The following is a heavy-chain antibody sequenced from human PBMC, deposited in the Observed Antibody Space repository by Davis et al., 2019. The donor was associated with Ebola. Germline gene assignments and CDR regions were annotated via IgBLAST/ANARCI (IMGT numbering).Heavy chain of an antibody. Sequence: GESLKISCPASGFTFGDYAMSWFRQAPGKGLEWVGFIRSKAYGGTTEYAASVKGRFTISRDDSKSIAYLQMNSLKTEDTAVYYCTRVIAEPSSSSDYYYYYGMDVWGQGTTVTVSS. CDR1: GFTFGDYA. D-gene: IGHD6-6*01. V-gene: IGHV3-49*03. J-gene: IGHJ6*02. CDR2: IRSKAYGGTT. CDR3: TRVIAEPSSSSDYYYYYGMDV.